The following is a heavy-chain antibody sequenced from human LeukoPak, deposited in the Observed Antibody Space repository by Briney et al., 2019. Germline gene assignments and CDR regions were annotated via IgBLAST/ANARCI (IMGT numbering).Heavy chain of an antibody. Sequence: GGSLRLSCEVSGFTFSSYWMNWVRQAPGKGLEWVANIKQDGSDKYYVDSVKGRFTISRDNAKNSLYLQMNSLRAEDTAVYYCAIIPRAAAGPSARSPFHYWGQGTLVTVSS. V-gene: IGHV3-7*01. CDR2: IKQDGSDK. D-gene: IGHD6-13*01. CDR1: GFTFSSYW. CDR3: AIIPRAAAGPSARSPFHY. J-gene: IGHJ4*02.